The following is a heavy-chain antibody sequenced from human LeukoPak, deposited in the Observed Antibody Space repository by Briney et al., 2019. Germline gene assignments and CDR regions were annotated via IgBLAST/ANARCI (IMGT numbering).Heavy chain of an antibody. CDR2: ISGSGGST. V-gene: IGHV3-23*01. Sequence: GGSLRLSCAASGFPFSSYAMSWVRQAPGKGLEWVSAISGSGGSTYYADSVKGRFTISRDNSKNTLYLQMNSLRAEDTAVYYCAKDPVVSHYFDYWGQGTLVTVSS. J-gene: IGHJ4*02. CDR1: GFPFSSYA. D-gene: IGHD6-6*01. CDR3: AKDPVVSHYFDY.